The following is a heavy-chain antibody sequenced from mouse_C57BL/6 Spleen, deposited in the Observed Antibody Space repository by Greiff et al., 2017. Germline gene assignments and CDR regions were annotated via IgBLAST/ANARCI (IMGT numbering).Heavy chain of an antibody. V-gene: IGHV1-18*01. Sequence: SGPELVKPGASVKIPCKASGYTFTDYNMDWVKQSHGKSLEWIGDINPNNGGTIYNQKFKGKATLTVDKSSSTAYMELRSLTSEDTAVYYCARANDGYYGYFDVWGTGTTVTVSS. D-gene: IGHD2-3*01. CDR1: GYTFTDYN. CDR3: ARANDGYYGYFDV. CDR2: INPNNGGT. J-gene: IGHJ1*03.